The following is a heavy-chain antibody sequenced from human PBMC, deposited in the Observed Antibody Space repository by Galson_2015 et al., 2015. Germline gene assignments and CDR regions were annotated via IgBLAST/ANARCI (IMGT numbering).Heavy chain of an antibody. CDR3: ARRGYDIGSAGTWPLDY. J-gene: IGHJ4*02. V-gene: IGHV5-51*01. CDR2: IYPGGSDT. CDR1: GYSFTSYW. Sequence: QSGSEVKKPGESLKISCKGSGYSFTSYWIGWVRQMPGKGLEWMGIIYPGGSDTRYSPSFQGQVTISADKSISTAYLQWSSLKASDTAMDCCARRGYDIGSAGTWPLDYWGQGTLVTVSS. D-gene: IGHD6-13*01.